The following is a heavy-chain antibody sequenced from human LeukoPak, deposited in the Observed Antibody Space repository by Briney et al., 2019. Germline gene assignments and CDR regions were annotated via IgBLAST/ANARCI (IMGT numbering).Heavy chain of an antibody. CDR2: INPNSGGT. V-gene: IGHV1-2*04. CDR1: GYTFTSYY. J-gene: IGHJ4*02. D-gene: IGHD3-10*01. CDR3: ARDRDYYGSGGYYNLHYYFDY. Sequence: ASVKVSCKASGYTFTSYYMHWVRQAPGQGLEWMGWINPNSGGTNYAQKFQGWVTMTRDTSISTAYMELSRLRSDDTAVYYCARDRDYYGSGGYYNLHYYFDYXXXGXLVTVSS.